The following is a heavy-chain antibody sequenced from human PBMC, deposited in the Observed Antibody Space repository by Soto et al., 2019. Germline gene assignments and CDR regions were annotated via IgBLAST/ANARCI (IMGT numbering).Heavy chain of an antibody. CDR1: GYTFTSYG. Sequence: ASVKVSCKASGYTFTSYGISWVRQAPGKGLEWMGWISAYNGNTKYEQKLQGRVTMTTATSTSTAYMDLRSLRSDDTAVYFCSSTGEAAAGWDNWFDHCGEGTLVTV. D-gene: IGHD6-13*01. CDR3: SSTGEAAAGWDNWFDH. V-gene: IGHV1-18*01. CDR2: ISAYNGNT. J-gene: IGHJ5*02.